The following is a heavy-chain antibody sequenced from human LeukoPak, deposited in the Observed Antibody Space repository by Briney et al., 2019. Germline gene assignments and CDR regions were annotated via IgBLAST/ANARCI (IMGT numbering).Heavy chain of an antibody. CDR3: VRRGPNNSGLDY. D-gene: IGHD5-12*01. V-gene: IGHV3-21*01. Sequence: GGSLRLSCAASGFTFSSYTFKWVRQAPGKGLEWVASITSTSSYIYYSDSVQGRFAVSRDNAKNSLYLQMSSLRVEDTAVFYCVRRGPNNSGLDYWGQGTLVTVSS. CDR1: GFTFSSYT. CDR2: ITSTSSYI. J-gene: IGHJ4*02.